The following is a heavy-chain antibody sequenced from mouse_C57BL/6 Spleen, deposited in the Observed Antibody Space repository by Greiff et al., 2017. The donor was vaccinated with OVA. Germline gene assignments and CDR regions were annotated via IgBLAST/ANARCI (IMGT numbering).Heavy chain of an antibody. D-gene: IGHD1-2*01. CDR3: ASPPHYYGWYFDV. CDR1: GYSITSGYY. Sequence: EVQLQESGPGLVKPSQSLSLTCSVTGYSITSGYYWNWIRQFPGNKLEWMGYISYDGSNNYNPSLKNRISITRDTSKNQFFLKLNSVTTEDTATYYCASPPHYYGWYFDVWGTGTTVTVSS. V-gene: IGHV3-6*01. CDR2: ISYDGSN. J-gene: IGHJ1*03.